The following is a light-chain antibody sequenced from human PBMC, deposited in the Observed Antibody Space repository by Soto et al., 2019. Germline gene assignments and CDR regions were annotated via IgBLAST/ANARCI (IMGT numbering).Light chain of an antibody. CDR3: QQSYSTTRT. J-gene: IGKJ1*01. V-gene: IGKV1-39*01. CDR2: AAS. Sequence: IQMTQSPSTLSASVGDRVTITCRASQTISNWLAWYQQKPGQAPKLLIYAASSLQSGVSSRFSGSGSGTDFTLTINSLQPEDFATYYCQQSYSTTRTFGQGTKVDIK. CDR1: QTISNW.